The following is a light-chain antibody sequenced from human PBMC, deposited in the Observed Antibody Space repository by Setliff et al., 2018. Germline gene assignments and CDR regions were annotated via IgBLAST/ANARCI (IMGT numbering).Light chain of an antibody. CDR2: RDN. Sequence: QSVLTQPPSVSGAPEQRVTISCSGNSSNIGRHSLSWYQQFPGTAPTLIIYRDNQRPSGVPARFSGSKSGTSASLAISGLQSEDEADYHCASWDDNLSGWVFGGGTKVTVL. V-gene: IGLV1-44*01. J-gene: IGLJ3*02. CDR3: ASWDDNLSGWV. CDR1: SSNIGRHS.